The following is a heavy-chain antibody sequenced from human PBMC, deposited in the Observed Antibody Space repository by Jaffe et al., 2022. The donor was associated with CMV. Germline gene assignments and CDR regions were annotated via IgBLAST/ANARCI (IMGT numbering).Heavy chain of an antibody. CDR2: IDPSDSYT. V-gene: IGHV5-10-1*03. CDR1: GYSFTSYW. Sequence: VQLVQSGAEVKKPGESLRISCEGSGYSFTSYWITWVRQMPGKGLEWMGRIDPSDSYTDYSPSFQGHVTISVDKSINTAYLQWSSLKASDTAMYYCARPGTTHFGSGAWFDPWGQGTLVTVSS. J-gene: IGHJ5*02. CDR3: ARPGTTHFGSGAWFDP. D-gene: IGHD3-10*01.